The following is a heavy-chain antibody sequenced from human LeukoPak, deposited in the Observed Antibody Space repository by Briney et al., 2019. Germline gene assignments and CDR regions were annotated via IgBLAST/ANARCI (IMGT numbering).Heavy chain of an antibody. CDR1: GFTFSNHW. J-gene: IGHJ4*02. D-gene: IGHD4-23*01. V-gene: IGHV3-7*01. Sequence: GGSLRLSCAASGFTFSNHWMSWVRQAPGKGLEWVARIKEDETEKYFVDSVKGRFTISRDNAKNSLYLQMNSLRDEDSAVYYCARFKLDHFDGSGNYYLSFDCWGQGTLVTVSS. CDR3: ARFKLDHFDGSGNYYLSFDC. CDR2: IKEDETEK.